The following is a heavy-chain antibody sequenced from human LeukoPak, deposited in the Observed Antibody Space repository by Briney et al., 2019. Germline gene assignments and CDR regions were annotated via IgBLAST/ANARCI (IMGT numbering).Heavy chain of an antibody. CDR1: GFTFSSYS. Sequence: PGGSLRLSCAASGFTFSSYSMNWVRQAPGKGLEWVSSISSSSSFIYYADLVKGRFTISRDNAKNSLYLQMNSLRAEDTAVYYCARGAGATSYYYYYMDVWGKGTTVTVSS. J-gene: IGHJ6*03. CDR2: ISSSSSFI. CDR3: ARGAGATSYYYYYMDV. D-gene: IGHD1-26*01. V-gene: IGHV3-21*01.